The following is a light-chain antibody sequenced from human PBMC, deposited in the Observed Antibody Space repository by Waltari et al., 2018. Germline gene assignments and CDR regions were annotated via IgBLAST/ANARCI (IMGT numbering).Light chain of an antibody. J-gene: IGLJ3*02. V-gene: IGLV7-43*01. Sequence: QTVVTQEPSLTVSPGGTVTLTCASSAGEVTSGHHANWLQQRPGQPPSLLIFSTNAQPPPPPARFSGSLRGGKAALTLSEVQSEDEADYYCLLFFDNSRVFGGGTKLTVL. CDR1: AGEVTSGHH. CDR2: STN. CDR3: LLFFDNSRV.